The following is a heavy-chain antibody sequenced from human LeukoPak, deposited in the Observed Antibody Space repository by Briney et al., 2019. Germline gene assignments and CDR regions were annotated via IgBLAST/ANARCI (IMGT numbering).Heavy chain of an antibody. J-gene: IGHJ3*02. CDR3: ASRQSPGAFDI. CDR2: IYHSGST. D-gene: IGHD5-24*01. Sequence: SETLSLTCTVSGGSISIYYWNWIRQSPGKGLEWIGYIYHSGSTNYNPSLKNRVTISADTSKNQFSLKLNSVTAADTAVYYCASRQSPGAFDIWGQGTMVTVSS. V-gene: IGHV4-59*08. CDR1: GGSISIYY.